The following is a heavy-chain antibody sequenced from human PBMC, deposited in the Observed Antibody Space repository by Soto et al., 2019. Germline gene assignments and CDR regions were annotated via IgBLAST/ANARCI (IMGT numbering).Heavy chain of an antibody. CDR2: ISSSSSYT. J-gene: IGHJ4*02. V-gene: IGHV3-11*06. Sequence: GGSLRLSCAASGFTFSDYYMSWIRQAPGKGLEWVSYISSSSSYTNYADSVKGRFTISRDNAKNSLYLQMNSLRAEDTAVYYCAGDKSRRVPTYSSSWYYFDYWGQGTLVTVSS. CDR1: GFTFSDYY. CDR3: AGDKSRRVPTYSSSWYYFDY. D-gene: IGHD6-13*01.